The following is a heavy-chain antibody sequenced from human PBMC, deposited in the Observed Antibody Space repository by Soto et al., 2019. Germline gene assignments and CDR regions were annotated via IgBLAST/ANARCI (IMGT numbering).Heavy chain of an antibody. V-gene: IGHV3-23*01. D-gene: IGHD4-17*01. Sequence: EGSLRLSCAASGFIFSSYAMNWVRQAPGKGLEWVSAISSSGDGAFYAESVRGRFTIARDNSINTLYLQMRSLRPEDTAVYYCAHPRGYGVFDAVDIWGQGTMVTVSS. CDR1: GFIFSSYA. CDR2: ISSSGDGA. J-gene: IGHJ3*02. CDR3: AHPRGYGVFDAVDI.